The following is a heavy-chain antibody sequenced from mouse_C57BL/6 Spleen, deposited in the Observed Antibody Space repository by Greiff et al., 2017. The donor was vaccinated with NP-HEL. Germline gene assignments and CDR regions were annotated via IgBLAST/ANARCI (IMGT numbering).Heavy chain of an antibody. CDR1: GYTFTSYW. V-gene: IGHV1-64*01. D-gene: IGHD3-1*01. J-gene: IGHJ3*01. Sequence: QVHVKQPGAELVKPGASVKLSCKASGYTFTSYWMHWVKQRTGQGLEWIGKIHPNSGSTNYNEKFKSKATLTVDKTSSTAYMQLSSLTSEDSAVYYCARKGGTGHGSWFAYWGQGTLVTVSA. CDR2: IHPNSGST. CDR3: ARKGGTGHGSWFAY.